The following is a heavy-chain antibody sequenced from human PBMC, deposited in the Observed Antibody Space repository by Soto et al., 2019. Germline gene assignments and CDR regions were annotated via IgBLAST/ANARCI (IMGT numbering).Heavy chain of an antibody. CDR2: INPDAGAT. D-gene: IGHD3-9*01. CDR3: SRGDIFIVQASESNWFDP. V-gene: IGHV1-46*01. CDR1: AYSFTTYH. J-gene: IGHJ5*02. Sequence: QVQLVQSGAEVKKPGASVTLSCKASAYSFTTYHIHWVRQAPGQGLEWMGLINPDAGATNYDQRCPCKLRLILDTSMSTVYMSLISLIFDGTAVCYCSRGDIFIVQASESNWFDPLDQGTLVTVAS.